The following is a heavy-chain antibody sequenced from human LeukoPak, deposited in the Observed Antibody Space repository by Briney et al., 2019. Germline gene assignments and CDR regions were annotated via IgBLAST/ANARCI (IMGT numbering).Heavy chain of an antibody. Sequence: GASVKVSCKASAYTFTGYYMHWVRQAPGQGLEWRGWINPNSGGTNYAQKFQGRVTMTRDTSISTAYMELSRLRSDDTAVYYCAREDSGYSYGLFDYWGQGTLVTVSS. CDR3: AREDSGYSYGLFDY. CDR1: AYTFTGYY. J-gene: IGHJ4*02. V-gene: IGHV1-2*02. D-gene: IGHD5-18*01. CDR2: INPNSGGT.